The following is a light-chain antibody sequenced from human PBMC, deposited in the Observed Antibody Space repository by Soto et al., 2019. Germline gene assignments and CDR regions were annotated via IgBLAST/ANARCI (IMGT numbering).Light chain of an antibody. J-gene: IGKJ1*01. Sequence: VLTQSTATLSLSPGERATLSCRASQSVSSNLAWYQQKPGQAPRLLIYGASYRATGIPDRFSGSGSGTDFTLTISRLEPEDFAVYYCQQYGSSPLTFGQGTKVDIK. V-gene: IGKV3-20*01. CDR2: GAS. CDR1: QSVSSN. CDR3: QQYGSSPLT.